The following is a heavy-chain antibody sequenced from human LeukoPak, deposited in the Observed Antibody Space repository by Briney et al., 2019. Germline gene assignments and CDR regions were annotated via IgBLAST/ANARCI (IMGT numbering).Heavy chain of an antibody. V-gene: IGHV3-21*05. CDR2: ISGSGTDI. CDR3: ARDDIAVATCFDY. D-gene: IGHD6-19*01. CDR1: GFTFSSYA. J-gene: IGHJ4*02. Sequence: PGGSLRLSCAASGFTFSSYAMSWVRQAPGKGLECLSYISGSGTDINYADSVRGRFTISRDNAKNLLYLQMNDLRLEDTAVYYCARDDIAVATCFDYWGQGTLVTVSS.